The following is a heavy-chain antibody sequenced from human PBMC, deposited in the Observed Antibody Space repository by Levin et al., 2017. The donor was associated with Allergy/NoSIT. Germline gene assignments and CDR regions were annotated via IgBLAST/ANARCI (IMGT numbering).Heavy chain of an antibody. D-gene: IGHD5-12*01. V-gene: IGHV3-23*01. Sequence: GGSLRLSCAASGFTFSSYAMSWVRQAPGKGLEWVSAISDSGGSTYYANPVKGRFTISRVNSNNTLYLQMNSLIAEETAVEYWAKDESGYDSWGGRVDYRGQGTLVTVSS. CDR2: ISDSGGST. J-gene: IGHJ4*02. CDR1: GFTFSSYA. CDR3: AKDESGYDSWGGRVDY.